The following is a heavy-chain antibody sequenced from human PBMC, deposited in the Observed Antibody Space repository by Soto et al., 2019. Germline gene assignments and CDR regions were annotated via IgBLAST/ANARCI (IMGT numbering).Heavy chain of an antibody. V-gene: IGHV3-23*01. CDR3: AKDRDYPRDYFHY. CDR1: GFTLGRYG. CDR2: VSPNGQGI. Sequence: GGSLRLSCAASGFTLGRYGMSWVRQAPGRGLEWVSAVSPNGQGIYYADSVRGRFTISRDFSKNTVFLHMDSLRAEDTAVYYCAKDRDYPRDYFHYWGQGTLVTVSS. J-gene: IGHJ4*02. D-gene: IGHD3-10*01.